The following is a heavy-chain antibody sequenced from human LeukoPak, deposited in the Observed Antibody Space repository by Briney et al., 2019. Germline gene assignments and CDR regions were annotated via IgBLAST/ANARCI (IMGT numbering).Heavy chain of an antibody. Sequence: GGSLRLSCAASGFTFDDYAMHWVRQAPGKGLEWVAVISYDGSNKYYADSVKGRFTISRDNSKNTLYLQMNSLRAEDTAVYYCARVGYYYDSSGYYYVNYYFDYWGQGTLVTVSS. CDR1: GFTFDDYA. J-gene: IGHJ4*02. CDR2: ISYDGSNK. V-gene: IGHV3-30-3*01. CDR3: ARVGYYYDSSGYYYVNYYFDY. D-gene: IGHD3-22*01.